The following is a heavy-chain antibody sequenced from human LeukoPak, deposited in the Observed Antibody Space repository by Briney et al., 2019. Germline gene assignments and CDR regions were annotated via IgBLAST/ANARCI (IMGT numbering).Heavy chain of an antibody. CDR2: ISYDGSNK. J-gene: IGHJ4*02. CDR1: GFTFSSYA. D-gene: IGHD2-2*01. CDR3: ARALYCSSTSCYEGFDY. Sequence: GGSLRLSCAASGFTFSSYAMHWVRQAPGKGLEWVAVISYDGSNKYYADSVKGRFTISRDNSKNTLYLQMNSLRAEDTALYYCARALYCSSTSCYEGFDYWGQGTLVTVSS. V-gene: IGHV3-30*04.